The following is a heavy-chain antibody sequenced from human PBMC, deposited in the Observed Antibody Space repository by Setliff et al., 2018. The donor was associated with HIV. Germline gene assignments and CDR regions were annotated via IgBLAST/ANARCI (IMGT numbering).Heavy chain of an antibody. CDR1: GGPMSGYH. CDR3: AKYWRASGTYVFDI. V-gene: IGHV4-4*08. J-gene: IGHJ3*02. D-gene: IGHD2-15*01. CDR2: IYSSGTT. Sequence: PSETLSLTCTVSGGPMSGYHWSWLRQSPVKGLEWIGYIYSSGTTNYNPSFKSRVSISLDTSRSQFSLMLSSVTAADTAIYYCAKYWRASGTYVFDIWGLGTMVTVSS.